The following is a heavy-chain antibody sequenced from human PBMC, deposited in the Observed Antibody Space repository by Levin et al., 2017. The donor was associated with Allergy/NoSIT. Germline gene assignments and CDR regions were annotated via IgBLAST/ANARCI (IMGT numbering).Heavy chain of an antibody. J-gene: IGHJ4*02. Sequence: LSSETLSLTCVTSGFMYRSYWMTWVRQAPGKGLEWVANIKPDGSDTYYADSVKGRFTISRDNAKNSLFLQMNSVRAEDTAVYYCVRDEMAMIYFYEWGQGTLVTVSS. V-gene: IGHV3-7*01. D-gene: IGHD5-24*01. CDR3: VRDEMAMIYFYE. CDR1: GFMYRSYW. CDR2: IKPDGSDT.